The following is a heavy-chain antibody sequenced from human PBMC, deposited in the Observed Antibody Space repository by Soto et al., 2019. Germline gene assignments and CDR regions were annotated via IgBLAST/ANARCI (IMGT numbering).Heavy chain of an antibody. CDR3: ARSTAYYDFWSGEDY. V-gene: IGHV3-48*02. D-gene: IGHD3-3*01. J-gene: IGHJ4*02. CDR1: GFTFSSYS. CDR2: ISSSSSTI. Sequence: EVQLVESGGGLVQPGGSLRLSCAASGFTFSSYSMNWVRQSPGKGLEWVSYISSSSSTIYYAVSVKGRFTISRDNAKNSLYLQMNSLRDEDTAVYYCARSTAYYDFWSGEDYWGQGTLVTVSS.